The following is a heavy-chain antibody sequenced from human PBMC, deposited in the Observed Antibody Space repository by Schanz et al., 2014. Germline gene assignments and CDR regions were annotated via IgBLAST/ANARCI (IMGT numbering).Heavy chain of an antibody. CDR1: GFTFISYD. CDR3: ARGPIPIQGVPMDF. CDR2: INQDGSEK. J-gene: IGHJ4*02. D-gene: IGHD3-10*01. V-gene: IGHV3-7*04. Sequence: EVQLVESGGGVVQPGRSLRLSCVASGFTFISYDIHWVRQAPGKGLEWVANINQDGSEKYYVDSVKGRFTISRDNSKDTLYLQMSGLTPEDTAVYYCARGPIPIQGVPMDFWGQGTLVTVSS.